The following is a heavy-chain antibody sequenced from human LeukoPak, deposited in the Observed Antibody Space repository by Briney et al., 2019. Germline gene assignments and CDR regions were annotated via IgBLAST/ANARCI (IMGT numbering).Heavy chain of an antibody. CDR2: ISGSGGST. D-gene: IGHD3-10*01. CDR3: AKPPDYYGSGSYLRDPLDY. J-gene: IGHJ4*02. V-gene: IGHV3-23*01. Sequence: PGGSLRLSCAASGFTFSSYAMSWVRQAPGKGLEWVSAISGSGGSTYYADSVKGRFTISRDNSKNTLYLQMNSLRAEDAAVYYCAKPPDYYGSGSYLRDPLDYWGQGTLVTVSS. CDR1: GFTFSSYA.